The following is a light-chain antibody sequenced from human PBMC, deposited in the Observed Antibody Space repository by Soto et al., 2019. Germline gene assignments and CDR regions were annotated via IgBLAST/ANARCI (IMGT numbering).Light chain of an antibody. CDR1: SSDVGGYNY. V-gene: IGLV2-8*01. CDR2: EVS. Sequence: QSVLTQPPSASGSRGQSVTISCTGTSSDVGGYNYVSWYQQHPGKAPQLMIYEVSKRPSGDPDRFSGSKSGNTASLPVSGLQADDEADYYCSSYAGSNNSVFGTGTKLTVL. CDR3: SSYAGSNNSV. J-gene: IGLJ1*01.